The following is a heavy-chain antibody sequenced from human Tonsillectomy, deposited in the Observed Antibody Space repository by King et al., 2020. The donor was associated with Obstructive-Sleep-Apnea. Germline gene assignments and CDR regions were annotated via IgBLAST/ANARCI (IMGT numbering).Heavy chain of an antibody. CDR2: VSYDGSNK. J-gene: IGHJ6*02. V-gene: IGHV3-30*04. CDR1: GFTFSSYA. D-gene: IGHD3-3*01. Sequence: QVQLVESGGGVVQPGRSLRLSCAASGFTFSSYAIHWVRQAPGKGLEWVAVVSYDGSNKYYADSVTGRFTISRDNSKNTLYLQMNSLRAEDTAVYYCAREIGEFWTEYYYGMDVWGQGTTVTVSS. CDR3: AREIGEFWTEYYYGMDV.